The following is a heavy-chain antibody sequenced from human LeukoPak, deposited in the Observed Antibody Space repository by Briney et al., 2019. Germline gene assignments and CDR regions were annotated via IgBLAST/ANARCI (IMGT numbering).Heavy chain of an antibody. V-gene: IGHV3-30*18. D-gene: IGHD3-10*01. CDR1: GFTFTSYG. CDR2: ISYDGNNK. Sequence: GGSLRLSCAASGFTFTSYGMHWVRQAPGKGLEWVAVISYDGNNKYYADSVKGRFTISRHNSKNTLYLQMNALRPEDTAVYYCAKGRHYHGSGRPEFWGQGTLVTVSS. CDR3: AKGRHYHGSGRPEF. J-gene: IGHJ4*02.